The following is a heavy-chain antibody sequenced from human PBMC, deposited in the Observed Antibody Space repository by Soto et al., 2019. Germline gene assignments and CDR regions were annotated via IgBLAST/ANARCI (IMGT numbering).Heavy chain of an antibody. V-gene: IGHV1-8*01. CDR2: MNPNSGNT. CDR1: GYTFTSYD. Sequence: ASVKVSCKASGYTFTSYDINWVRQATGQGLEWMGWMNPNSGNTGYAQKFQGRVTMTRNTSISTAYMELSSLRSEDTAVYYCARGRGTRNLMRFGELFWVDYYYMDVWGKGTTVTVSS. CDR3: ARGRGTRNLMRFGELFWVDYYYMDV. J-gene: IGHJ6*03. D-gene: IGHD3-10*01.